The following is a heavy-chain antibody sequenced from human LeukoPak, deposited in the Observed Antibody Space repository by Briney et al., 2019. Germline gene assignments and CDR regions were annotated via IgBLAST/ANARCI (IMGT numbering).Heavy chain of an antibody. CDR3: AHHQWSYHLLPWFDP. D-gene: IGHD1-26*01. CDR2: IYWDDDK. J-gene: IGHJ5*02. V-gene: IGHV2-5*02. Sequence: SGPTLVKPTQTLTLTCTFSGFSLSTSGVGVGWIRQPPGKALEWLALIYWDDDKRYSPSLKSRLTITKDTSKNQVVLTMTNMDPVDTATYYCAHHQWSYHLLPWFDPWGQGTLVTVSP. CDR1: GFSLSTSGVG.